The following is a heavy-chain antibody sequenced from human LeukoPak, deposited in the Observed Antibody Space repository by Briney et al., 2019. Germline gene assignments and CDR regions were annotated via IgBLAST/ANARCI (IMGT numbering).Heavy chain of an antibody. Sequence: ASVKVSCKAFGYTFTSYGISWVRQAPGQGLEWMGWISAYNGNTNYAQKLQGRVTMTTDTSTSTAYMELRSLRSDDTAVYYCARGHYYDSSGYYKDWGQGTLVTVSS. CDR3: ARGHYYDSSGYYKD. CDR2: ISAYNGNT. CDR1: GYTFTSYG. D-gene: IGHD3-22*01. J-gene: IGHJ4*02. V-gene: IGHV1-18*01.